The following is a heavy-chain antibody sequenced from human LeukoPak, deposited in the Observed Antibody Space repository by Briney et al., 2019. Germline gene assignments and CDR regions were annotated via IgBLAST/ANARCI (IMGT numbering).Heavy chain of an antibody. CDR1: GFTFDDYA. D-gene: IGHD2-15*01. J-gene: IGHJ4*02. V-gene: IGHV3-43*02. CDR2: ISGDGGST. Sequence: GGSLRLSCAASGFTFDDYAMHWVRQAPGKGLEWVSLISGDGGSTYYADSVKGRFTISRDNSKNSLYLQMNSLRTEDTALYYCAKDNGYCSGGSCYHDYWGQGTLVTASS. CDR3: AKDNGYCSGGSCYHDY.